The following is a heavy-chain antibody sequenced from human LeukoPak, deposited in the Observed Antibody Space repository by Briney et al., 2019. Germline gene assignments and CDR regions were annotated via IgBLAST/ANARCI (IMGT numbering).Heavy chain of an antibody. CDR2: ISDSGGYT. CDR3: AKVGSSSSPHNWFDP. CDR1: GFTFSSYA. D-gene: IGHD6-13*01. V-gene: IGHV3-23*01. J-gene: IGHJ5*02. Sequence: PGGSLRLSCEASGFTFSSYAMIWVRQAPGKGLEWVSGISDSGGYTYYADSVKGRFTISRDNSKSTLYLQMNSLRAEDTAVYFCAKVGSSSSPHNWFDPWGQGTLVTVSS.